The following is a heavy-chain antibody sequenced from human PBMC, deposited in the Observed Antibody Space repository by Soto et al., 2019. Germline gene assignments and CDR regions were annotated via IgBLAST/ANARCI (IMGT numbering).Heavy chain of an antibody. Sequence: SVKVSCKASGDTFSSYAISWVRQAPGKGLEWMGKIIPTFGRTNYAQKFQGRLTISADDSTSTAYMELSSLLSEDTAVYYCARDPPSSFDMDVWGQGTTVTVSS. V-gene: IGHV1-69*13. CDR2: IIPTFGRT. D-gene: IGHD3-10*01. CDR3: ARDPPSSFDMDV. J-gene: IGHJ6*02. CDR1: GDTFSSYA.